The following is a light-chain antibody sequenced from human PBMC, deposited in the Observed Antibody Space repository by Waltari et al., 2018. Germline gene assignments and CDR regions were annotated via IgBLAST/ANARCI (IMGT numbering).Light chain of an antibody. V-gene: IGKV3-20*01. J-gene: IGKJ1*01. CDR3: QQYNGR. Sequence: EIVLTQSPGTLSLSPGERATLSCRASQSVSSSYLAWYQQKPGQAPRLLIYGASSRATGIPDRFSGSGSGTDFTLTISRLEPEDFAVYYCQQYNGRFGQGTKVEMK. CDR1: QSVSSSY. CDR2: GAS.